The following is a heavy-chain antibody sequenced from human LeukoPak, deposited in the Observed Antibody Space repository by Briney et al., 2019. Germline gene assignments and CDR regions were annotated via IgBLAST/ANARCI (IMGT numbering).Heavy chain of an antibody. CDR1: GFTFSGSE. Sequence: PGGSLRLSCAASGFTFSGSEMNWVRQAPGKGLEWVSYISTTGSTIYYADSVKGRFAISRDNAKNSLYLQMNSLRAEDTAVYYCARDHDRYCSGGSCPGGWFDPWGQGTLVTVSS. V-gene: IGHV3-48*03. J-gene: IGHJ5*02. CDR2: ISTTGSTI. CDR3: ARDHDRYCSGGSCPGGWFDP. D-gene: IGHD2-15*01.